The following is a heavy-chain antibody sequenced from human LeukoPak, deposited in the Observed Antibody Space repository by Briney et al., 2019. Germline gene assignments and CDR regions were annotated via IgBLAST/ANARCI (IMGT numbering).Heavy chain of an antibody. D-gene: IGHD3-9*01. CDR2: ISYDGSNE. CDR1: GFTFSNAW. V-gene: IGHV3-30-3*01. J-gene: IGHJ4*02. CDR3: ARDRGRYFDWSGDS. Sequence: PGGSLRLSCAASGFTFSNAWMNWVRQAPGKGLEWVAVISYDGSNEYYADSVKGRFTISRDNSKNTLYVQMNSLRAEDTAVYYCARDRGRYFDWSGDSWGQGTLVTVSS.